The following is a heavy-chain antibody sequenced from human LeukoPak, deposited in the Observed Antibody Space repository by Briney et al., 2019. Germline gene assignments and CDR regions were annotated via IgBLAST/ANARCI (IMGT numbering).Heavy chain of an antibody. CDR3: ARAIAVAGQAGI. Sequence: PSETLSLTCAVYGGSFSGYYWSWIRQPPGKGLEWIGEINHSGSTNYNPSLKSRVTISVDTSKNQFSLKLSSVTAADKAVYYCARAIAVAGQAGIWGQGTLVTVSS. J-gene: IGHJ4*02. CDR2: INHSGST. CDR1: GGSFSGYY. D-gene: IGHD6-19*01. V-gene: IGHV4-34*01.